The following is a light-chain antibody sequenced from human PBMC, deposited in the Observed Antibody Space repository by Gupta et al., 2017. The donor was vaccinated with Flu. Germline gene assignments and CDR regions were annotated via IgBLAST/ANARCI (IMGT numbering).Light chain of an antibody. Sequence: DIVMTQTPLSSPVTLGQPASISCRSSQSLVHSDGNTYLNWLQQRPGQPPRLLIYQTSTRFSGVPDRFGGRGTGTDFTLKISRVEVEDVGIYYCMQGTQFPYTFGQGTKLEIK. V-gene: IGKV2-24*01. J-gene: IGKJ2*01. CDR2: QTS. CDR3: MQGTQFPYT. CDR1: QSLVHSDGNTY.